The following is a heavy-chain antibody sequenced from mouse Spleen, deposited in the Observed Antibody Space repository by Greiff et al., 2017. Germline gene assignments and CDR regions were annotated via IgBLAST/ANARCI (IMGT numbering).Heavy chain of an antibody. V-gene: IGHV5-4*03. CDR3: ARGGGFDY. J-gene: IGHJ2*01. Sequence: EVKLVESGGGLVKPGGSLKLSCAASGFTFSSYAMSWVRQTPEKRLEWVATISDGGSYTYYPDNVKGRFTISRDNAKNNLYLQMSHLKSEDTAMYYCARGGGFDYWGQGTTLTVSS. CDR1: GFTFSSYA. CDR2: ISDGGSYT.